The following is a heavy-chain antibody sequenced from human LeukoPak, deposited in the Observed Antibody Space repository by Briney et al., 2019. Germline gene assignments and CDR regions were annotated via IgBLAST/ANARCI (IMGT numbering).Heavy chain of an antibody. CDR1: AFTFSSYE. CDR2: ISSSGSTI. Sequence: GGSLRLSCAASAFTFSSYEMNWVRQAPGKGLEWLAYISSSGSTIYYADSVKGRFTISRGNAKNSLYLQMNSLRAEDTAVYYCARDKKRWLRLIDYWGQGTLVTVPS. D-gene: IGHD5-12*01. J-gene: IGHJ4*02. V-gene: IGHV3-48*03. CDR3: ARDKKRWLRLIDY.